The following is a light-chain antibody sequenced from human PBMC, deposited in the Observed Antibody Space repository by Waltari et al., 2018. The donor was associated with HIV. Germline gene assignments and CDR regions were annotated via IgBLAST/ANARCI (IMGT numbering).Light chain of an antibody. J-gene: IGKJ4*01. CDR1: QSISNY. V-gene: IGKV1-39*01. Sequence: DIQMTQSPSSLSASVGDRVTITCRASQSISNYLTWYQQKVGKAPKLLIYGASTLQSGVPPRFSGSGSDTDFTLTISSLQPEDFATYYCQQSYSFTFGGGTKVEIK. CDR3: QQSYSFT. CDR2: GAS.